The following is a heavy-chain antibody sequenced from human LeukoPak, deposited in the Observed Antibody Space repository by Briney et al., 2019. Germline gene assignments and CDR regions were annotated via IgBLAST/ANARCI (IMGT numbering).Heavy chain of an antibody. J-gene: IGHJ3*02. CDR3: AREGRDYDEPIDI. Sequence: GGSLRLSCAASGFTFSSYSINWVRQAPGKGLEWVSSISSSSSFIYNADSVKGRFTISRDNAKNSVYLQMSCLRAEDTAMYYCAREGRDYDEPIDIWGQGTMVTVFS. CDR2: ISSSSSFI. D-gene: IGHD4-17*01. CDR1: GFTFSSYS. V-gene: IGHV3-21*01.